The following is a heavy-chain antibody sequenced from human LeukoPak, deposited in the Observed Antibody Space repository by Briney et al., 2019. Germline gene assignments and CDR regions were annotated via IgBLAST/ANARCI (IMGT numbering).Heavy chain of an antibody. V-gene: IGHV3-21*01. J-gene: IGHJ4*02. CDR2: ISSSSGYI. Sequence: GGSLRLSCAASGFTFSSYGMSWVRQAPGKGLEWVSSISSSSGYIYYADSVKGRFTISRDNAKNPLYLQMNSLRAEDTAVYYCARAQRGGNSMAGFDYWGQGTLVTVSS. D-gene: IGHD4-23*01. CDR1: GFTFSSYG. CDR3: ARAQRGGNSMAGFDY.